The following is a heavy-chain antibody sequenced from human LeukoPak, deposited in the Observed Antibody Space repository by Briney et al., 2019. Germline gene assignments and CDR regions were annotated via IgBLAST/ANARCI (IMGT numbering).Heavy chain of an antibody. J-gene: IGHJ5*02. Sequence: KPSETLSLTCAVYGGSFSGYYWSWIRQPPGKGLEWIGEINHSGSTNYNPSLNSRVTISVDTSKNQFSLKLSSVTAEDTAVYYCARGSVGQQQLDWFDPWGQGTLVIVSS. D-gene: IGHD6-13*01. V-gene: IGHV4-34*01. CDR2: INHSGST. CDR3: ARGSVGQQQLDWFDP. CDR1: GGSFSGYY.